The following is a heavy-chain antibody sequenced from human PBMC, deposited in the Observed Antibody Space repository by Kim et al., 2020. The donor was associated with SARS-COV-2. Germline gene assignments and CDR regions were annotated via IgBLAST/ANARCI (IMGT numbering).Heavy chain of an antibody. CDR1: GGSINSGSYY. Sequence: SETLSLTCTVPGGSINSGSYYWSWIRQPAGKGLEWIGRIYTSGSTNYNPSLKSRVTIFVDTSKNQFSLMLTSVTAADTAVYYCARDSPPYSSEMAHYGLDVWGQGTTVTVS. V-gene: IGHV4-61*02. CDR3: ARDSPPYSSEMAHYGLDV. CDR2: IYTSGST. J-gene: IGHJ6*02. D-gene: IGHD6-19*01.